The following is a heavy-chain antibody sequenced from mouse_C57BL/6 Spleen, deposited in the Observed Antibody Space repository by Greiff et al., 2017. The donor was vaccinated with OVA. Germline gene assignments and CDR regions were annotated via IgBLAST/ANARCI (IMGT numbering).Heavy chain of an antibody. CDR1: GYTFTSYW. CDR2: IHPSDSDT. V-gene: IGHV1-74*01. J-gene: IGHJ1*03. CDR3: AKCYGSSYGYFEV. D-gene: IGHD1-1*01. Sequence: QVQLQQPGAELVKPGASVKVSCKASGYTFTSYWMHWVKQRPGQGLEWIGRIHPSDSDTNSTQKFKGKATLTVDNSSNTADMQLSSLTSEDSAFYYCAKCYGSSYGYFEVWGTGTTVTVSS.